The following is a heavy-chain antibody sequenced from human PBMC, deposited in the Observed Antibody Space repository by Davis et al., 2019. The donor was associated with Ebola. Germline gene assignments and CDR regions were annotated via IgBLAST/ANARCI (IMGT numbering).Heavy chain of an antibody. D-gene: IGHD2-21*01. J-gene: IGHJ4*02. CDR1: GFTFSSYA. Sequence: GESLKISCAASGFTFSSYAMHWVRQAPGKGLEWVAVISYDGSNKYYADSVKGRFTISRDNAKNTLYLQMNSLRAEDTAVYYCARGSVVIAIDRLFDYWGQGTLVTVSS. CDR3: ARGSVVIAIDRLFDY. CDR2: ISYDGSNK. V-gene: IGHV3-30-3*01.